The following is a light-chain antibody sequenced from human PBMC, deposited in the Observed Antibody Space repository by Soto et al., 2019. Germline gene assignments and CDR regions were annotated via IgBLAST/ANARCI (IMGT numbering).Light chain of an antibody. J-gene: IGKJ1*01. CDR3: QQTFSTPWT. V-gene: IGKV1-39*01. CDR2: SAS. CDR1: QTIHSY. Sequence: DVQMTQSPSSLSSSFGYIITLTCLASQTIHSYLHWYQFKPGKAPQLLIQSASSLHSGVPSRFSGSGSGTHFTLIISSLQPEDSATYYCQQTFSTPWTFGQRTKVDIK.